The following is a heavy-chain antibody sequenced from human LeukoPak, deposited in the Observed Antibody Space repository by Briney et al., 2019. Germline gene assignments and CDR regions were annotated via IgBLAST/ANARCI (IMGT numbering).Heavy chain of an antibody. CDR1: GGTFSSYA. D-gene: IGHD3-22*01. Sequence: ASVKVSCKASGGTFSSYAISWVRQAPGQGLEWMGRIIPIFGTASYAQKFQGRVTITTDESTSTAYMELSSLRSEDTAVYYCARDSGRRYYYDSSGYYLDAFDIWGQGTMVTVSS. V-gene: IGHV1-69*05. J-gene: IGHJ3*02. CDR3: ARDSGRRYYYDSSGYYLDAFDI. CDR2: IIPIFGTA.